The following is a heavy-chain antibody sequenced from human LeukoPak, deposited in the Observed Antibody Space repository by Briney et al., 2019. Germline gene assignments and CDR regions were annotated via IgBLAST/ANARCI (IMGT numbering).Heavy chain of an antibody. CDR2: ISAYNGNT. V-gene: IGHV1-18*01. CDR3: ARGTAMAPFDY. J-gene: IGHJ4*02. CDR1: GYSFNSYG. D-gene: IGHD5-18*01. Sequence: ASVKVSCKASGYSFNSYGISWVRQAPGQGLEWMGWISAYNGNTNYAQKFQDRVTMTTDTSTSTAYMELRSLRSDDTAVYYCARGTAMAPFDYWGQGTLVTVSS.